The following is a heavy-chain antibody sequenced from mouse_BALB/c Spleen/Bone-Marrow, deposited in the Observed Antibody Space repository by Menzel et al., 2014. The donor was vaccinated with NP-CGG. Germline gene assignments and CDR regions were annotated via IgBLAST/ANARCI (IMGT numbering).Heavy chain of an antibody. D-gene: IGHD4-1*01. CDR1: GYTFTDYY. Sequence: QVHVKQSGAELARPGASVKLSCKASGYTFTDYYINWVKQGTGQGLEWIGEIYPRSDNTYYNEKFKGKATLTADKSSSTAYLQLSSLTSEDSAVYFCARDWDYYAMDYWGQGTSVTVSS. CDR3: ARDWDYYAMDY. CDR2: IYPRSDNT. J-gene: IGHJ4*01. V-gene: IGHV1-77*01.